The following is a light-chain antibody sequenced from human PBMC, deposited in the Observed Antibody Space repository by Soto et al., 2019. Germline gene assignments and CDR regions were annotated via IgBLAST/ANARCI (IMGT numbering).Light chain of an antibody. CDR2: EVS. V-gene: IGLV2-23*02. Sequence: QSVLTQPASVSGSPGQSITISCTGTSSDVGSYNLVSWYQQHPGKAPKLMIYEVSKRPSGVSNRFSGSKSGNTASLTISGLQAEDEADYYCCSYAGSSTSRVFYVFGTGTKVTVL. CDR1: SSDVGSYNL. CDR3: CSYAGSSTSRVFYV. J-gene: IGLJ1*01.